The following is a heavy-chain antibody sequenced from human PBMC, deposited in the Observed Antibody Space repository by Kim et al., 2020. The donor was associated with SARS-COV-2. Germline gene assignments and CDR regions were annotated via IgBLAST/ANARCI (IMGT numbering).Heavy chain of an antibody. CDR2: IKSKSDGGAI. J-gene: IGHJ4*02. CDR1: AFAFSNAW. V-gene: IGHV3-15*01. Sequence: GGSLRLSCAASAFAFSNAWMSWVRQAPGKGLEWVGRIKSKSDGGAIDYAAPVKGRFTISRDDSKNTLYLQMNSLKTEDTAVYYCTTDRPMKDWGQGTLVTVSS. CDR3: TTDRPMKD. D-gene: IGHD3-22*01.